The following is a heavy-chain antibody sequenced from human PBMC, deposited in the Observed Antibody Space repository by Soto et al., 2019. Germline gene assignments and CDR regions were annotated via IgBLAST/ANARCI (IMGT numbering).Heavy chain of an antibody. Sequence: QVQLVQSGAEVKKPGASVKVSCKASGYTFTSYAMHWVRQAPGQRLEWMGWINAGNGNTKYSQKFQGRVTITRDTSASTAYMELSSLRSEDTAVYYCAIPRPQGDWFDPWGQGTLVTGSS. J-gene: IGHJ5*02. V-gene: IGHV1-3*01. CDR1: GYTFTSYA. CDR3: AIPRPQGDWFDP. CDR2: INAGNGNT. D-gene: IGHD3-16*01.